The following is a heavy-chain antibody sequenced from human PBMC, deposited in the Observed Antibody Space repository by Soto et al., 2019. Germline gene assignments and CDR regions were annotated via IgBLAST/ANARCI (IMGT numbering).Heavy chain of an antibody. CDR2: ISSSGSTI. CDR1: GFTFSSYE. CDR3: ARDVGQQLAIYYYYGMDV. D-gene: IGHD6-13*01. V-gene: IGHV3-48*03. Sequence: GGSLRLSCAASGFTFSSYEMNWVRQAPGKGLEWVSYISSSGSTIYYADSAKGRFTISRDNAKNSLYLQMNSLRAEDTAVYYCARDVGQQLAIYYYYGMDVWGQGTTVTVSS. J-gene: IGHJ6*02.